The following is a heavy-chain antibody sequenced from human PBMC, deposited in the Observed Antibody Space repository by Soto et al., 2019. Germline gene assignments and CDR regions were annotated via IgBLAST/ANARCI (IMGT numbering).Heavy chain of an antibody. D-gene: IGHD3-16*01. Sequence: ASVKVSCKASGYTFTSYGISWVRQAPGQGLEWMGWINTYNSNTNYGQKLQGRVTMTTDTSTSTAYMDLRSLRSDDTAVYYCARDFSSGFFGGYFDYWGQGTLVTVSS. CDR1: GYTFTSYG. CDR2: INTYNSNT. V-gene: IGHV1-18*01. J-gene: IGHJ4*02. CDR3: ARDFSSGFFGGYFDY.